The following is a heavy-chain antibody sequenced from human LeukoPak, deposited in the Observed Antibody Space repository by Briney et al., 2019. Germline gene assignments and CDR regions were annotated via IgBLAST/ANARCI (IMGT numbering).Heavy chain of an antibody. D-gene: IGHD3-22*01. CDR1: GYTFTGYY. J-gene: IGHJ4*02. Sequence: ASVKVSCKASGYTFTGYYMHWVRQAPGQGLEWMGWINPNSGGTNYAQKFQGRVTMTRDTSISTAYMELSRLRSDDTAVYYCARRPNYYDCSGHALDYWGQGTLVTVSS. CDR3: ARRPNYYDCSGHALDY. CDR2: INPNSGGT. V-gene: IGHV1-2*02.